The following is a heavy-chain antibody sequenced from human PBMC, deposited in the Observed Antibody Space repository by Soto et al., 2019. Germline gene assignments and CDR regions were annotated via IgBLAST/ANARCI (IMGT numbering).Heavy chain of an antibody. D-gene: IGHD2-2*02. CDR2: IYFTGST. V-gene: IGHV4-59*01. CDR3: ARGSCSSVSCYTGDY. J-gene: IGHJ4*02. Sequence: QVQLQESGPGLVKPSETLSLTCTVSSGSISSYYWSWIRQPPGKGLEWIGYIYFTGSTNYNPSLTSRVTISVDTSKNQFSLKLSSVTAADTAVYYCARGSCSSVSCYTGDYWGQGTLVTVSS. CDR1: SGSISSYY.